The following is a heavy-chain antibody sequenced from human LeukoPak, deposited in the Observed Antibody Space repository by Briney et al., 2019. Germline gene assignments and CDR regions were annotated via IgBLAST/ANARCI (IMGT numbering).Heavy chain of an antibody. J-gene: IGHJ4*02. Sequence: ASVKVSCKASGYTFTTYGISWVRQAPGQGLERMGWISPYNGDTNYAQKLQGRVTMTTDTSTSTAYMELKSLRSDDTAVYYCARGIIAVAGTDFDYWGQGTLVTVSS. D-gene: IGHD6-19*01. CDR3: ARGIIAVAGTDFDY. CDR2: ISPYNGDT. CDR1: GYTFTTYG. V-gene: IGHV1-18*01.